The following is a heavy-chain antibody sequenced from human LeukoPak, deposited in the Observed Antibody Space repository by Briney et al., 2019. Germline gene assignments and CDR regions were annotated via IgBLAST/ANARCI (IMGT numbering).Heavy chain of an antibody. CDR2: INSSGYTI. Sequence: KPGGSLRLSCAASGFTFSDYYMSWIRQAPGKGLEWVSYINSSGYTIYYADSVKGRFTISRDNAKNSLHLQMNSLRTEDTAVYYCARGPPCSGKFGPFDYWGQGTLVTVSS. D-gene: IGHD3-10*02. CDR3: ARGPPCSGKFGPFDY. J-gene: IGHJ4*02. CDR1: GFTFSDYY. V-gene: IGHV3-11*01.